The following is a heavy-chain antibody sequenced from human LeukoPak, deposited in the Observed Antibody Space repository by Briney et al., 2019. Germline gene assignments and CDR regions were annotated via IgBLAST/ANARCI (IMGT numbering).Heavy chain of an antibody. D-gene: IGHD1-26*01. CDR2: ISGSGGFT. J-gene: IGHJ4*02. Sequence: PSGGSLRLSCAASGFSFSIYTMSWVRQAPGKGLEWVFDISGSGGFTYYADSVKGLFIISRDDSKNTLFLQMNSLGAEDTAVYYCAREDSGNYYFDFWGQGILVTVSS. V-gene: IGHV3-23*01. CDR3: AREDSGNYYFDF. CDR1: GFSFSIYT.